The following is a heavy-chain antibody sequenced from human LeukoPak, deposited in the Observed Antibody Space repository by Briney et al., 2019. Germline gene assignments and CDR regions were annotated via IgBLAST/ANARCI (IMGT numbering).Heavy chain of an antibody. CDR3: ARAEYYGSGSYDY. CDR2: ISIGGST. V-gene: IGHV4-61*02. J-gene: IGHJ4*02. D-gene: IGHD3-10*01. CDR1: GGSISSGNYY. Sequence: PSQTLSLTCTVSGGSISSGNYYWGWIRQPAGKGLEWIGRISIGGSTNYNPSLKSRVTISLDTSKNQFSLKLSSVSAADTAVYYCARAEYYGSGSYDYWGQGTLVTVSS.